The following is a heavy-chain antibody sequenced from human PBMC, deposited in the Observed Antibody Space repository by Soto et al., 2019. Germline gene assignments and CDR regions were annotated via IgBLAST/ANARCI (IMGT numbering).Heavy chain of an antibody. V-gene: IGHV3-33*01. CDR3: ARELGSYSGGGYYYGMDV. J-gene: IGHJ6*02. CDR1: GFTFSSYG. D-gene: IGHD1-26*01. Sequence: QVQLVESGGGVVQPGRSLRLSWAASGFTFSSYGMHWVRQAPGKGLEWVAVIWYDGSNKYYADSVKGRVTISRDNSKNTLYLQMHSLRAEDTAVYYCARELGSYSGGGYYYGMDVWGQGATVTVSS. CDR2: IWYDGSNK.